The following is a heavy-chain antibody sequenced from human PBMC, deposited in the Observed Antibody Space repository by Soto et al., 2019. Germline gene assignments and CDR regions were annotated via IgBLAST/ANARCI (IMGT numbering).Heavy chain of an antibody. J-gene: IGHJ5*02. V-gene: IGHV2-26*01. Sequence: QVTLKESGPVLVKPTETLTLTCTVSGFSLSNXXXGXXXIRQPPGKALEWLAHIFSNDEKSYSTSLKSRLTXXXXXXXXXXXXXXXXXXXXXXXXXXXXRTGDFWWFDPWGQGTLVTVSS. D-gene: IGHD3-3*01. CDR2: IFSNDEK. CDR1: GFSLSNXXXG. CDR3: XRTGDFWWFDP.